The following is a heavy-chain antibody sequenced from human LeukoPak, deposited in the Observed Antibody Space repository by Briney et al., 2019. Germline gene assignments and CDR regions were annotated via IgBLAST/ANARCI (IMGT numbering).Heavy chain of an antibody. CDR3: ARDLRIERFGSGSYYNGWDY. Sequence: GGSLRLSCAASGFTFSNYWMHWVRQAPGKGLEYVSAISSNGGSTYYANFVKGRFTISRDNSKNTLYLQMGSLRAEDMAVYYCARDLRIERFGSGSYYNGWDYWGQGTLVTVSS. CDR1: GFTFSNYW. CDR2: ISSNGGST. D-gene: IGHD3-10*01. V-gene: IGHV3-64*01. J-gene: IGHJ4*02.